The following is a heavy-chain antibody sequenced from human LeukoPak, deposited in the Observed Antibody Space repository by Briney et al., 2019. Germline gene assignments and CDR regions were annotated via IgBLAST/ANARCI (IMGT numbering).Heavy chain of an antibody. D-gene: IGHD6-6*01. V-gene: IGHV4-34*01. CDR3: ANSQPIAARRPHYYYYYMDV. CDR2: INHSGST. CDR1: GGSFSGYY. Sequence: PSETLSLTCAVYGGSFSGYYWSWIRQPPGKGLEWIGEINHSGSTNYNPSLKSRVTISVDTSKNQFSLKLSSVTAADTAVYYCANSQPIAARRPHYYYYYMDVWGKGTTVTVPS. J-gene: IGHJ6*03.